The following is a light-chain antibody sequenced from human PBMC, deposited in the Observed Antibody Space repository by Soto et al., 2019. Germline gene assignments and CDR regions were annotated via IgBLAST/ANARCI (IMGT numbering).Light chain of an antibody. CDR3: QSYDSILSGVV. Sequence: QSVLTQPPSVSGAPGQRVTISCTGSSSNIGAGYDVHWYQQLPGTAPKLLIYGNSNRPSGVPDRFSGSKSGTSASLAITGLQAEDEADYYCQSYDSILSGVVFGGGTKLTVI. V-gene: IGLV1-40*01. CDR1: SSNIGAGYD. CDR2: GNS. J-gene: IGLJ2*01.